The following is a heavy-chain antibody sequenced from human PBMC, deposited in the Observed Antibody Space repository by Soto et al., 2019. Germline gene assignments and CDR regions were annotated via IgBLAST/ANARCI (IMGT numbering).Heavy chain of an antibody. CDR2: IIPILGIA. J-gene: IGHJ5*02. CDR1: GGTFSSYT. V-gene: IGHV1-69*04. D-gene: IGHD3-3*01. Sequence: GASVKVSCKASGGTFSSYTISWVRQAPGQGLEWMGRIIPILGIANYAQKFQGRVTITADKSTSTAYMELSSLRSEDTAVYYCAREKEWLGFDPWGQGTLVTVSS. CDR3: AREKEWLGFDP.